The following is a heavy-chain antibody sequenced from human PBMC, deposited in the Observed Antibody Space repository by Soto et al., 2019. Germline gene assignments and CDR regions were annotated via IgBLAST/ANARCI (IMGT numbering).Heavy chain of an antibody. CDR1: GGSISSGDYY. Sequence: QVQLQESGPGLVKPSQTLSLTCTVSGGSISSGDYYWSWIRQPPGKGLEWIGYIYYTGSTYYHPSLKSRVTMSVETSQNQFSLKLSSVTAADTAVYYCARVPAGGNSDYFDYWGQGTLVTVSS. D-gene: IGHD2-21*02. J-gene: IGHJ4*02. CDR2: IYYTGST. CDR3: ARVPAGGNSDYFDY. V-gene: IGHV4-30-4*01.